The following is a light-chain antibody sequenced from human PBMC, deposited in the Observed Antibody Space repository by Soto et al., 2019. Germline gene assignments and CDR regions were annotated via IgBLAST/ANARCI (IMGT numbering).Light chain of an antibody. CDR2: KDS. CDR1: ALPKQD. J-gene: IGLJ2*01. Sequence: SYELTQPPSVSVSPGQTARITCSGDALPKQDAYWYQQKPGQAPVLVIYKDSERPSGIPERFSGSSSGTTVTLTISGVQAEDEADYYCQSADSSGTYKVFGGGTKVTVL. V-gene: IGLV3-25*03. CDR3: QSADSSGTYKV.